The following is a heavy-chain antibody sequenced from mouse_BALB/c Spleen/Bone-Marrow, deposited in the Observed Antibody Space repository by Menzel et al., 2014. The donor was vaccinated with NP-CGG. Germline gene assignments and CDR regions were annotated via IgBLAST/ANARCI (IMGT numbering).Heavy chain of an antibody. Sequence: VHLQQPGTVLARPGASVKMSCKASGYSFISYWMHWVKQRPGQGLEWIGAIYPGNSDASYNQKVKGKAKLTAVTSASTAYMELISLTNEDSAVYYCTRWGVYDYDGGFAYWGQGTLVTVSA. D-gene: IGHD2-4*01. J-gene: IGHJ3*01. CDR2: IYPGNSDA. CDR3: TRWGVYDYDGGFAY. V-gene: IGHV1-5*01. CDR1: GYSFISYW.